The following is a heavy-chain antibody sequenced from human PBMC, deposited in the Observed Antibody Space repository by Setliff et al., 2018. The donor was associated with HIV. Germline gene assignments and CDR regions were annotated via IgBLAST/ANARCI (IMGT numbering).Heavy chain of an antibody. Sequence: ASVKVSCKSSGYTFTSYGISWVRQAPGQGLEWMGWISVYNGNTNYAQKLQGRVTMTTDTSTSTAYMELRSLRSDDTAVYYCAREGIVGATLRYYYYAMDVWGQGTTVTVSS. CDR2: ISVYNGNT. J-gene: IGHJ6*02. D-gene: IGHD1-26*01. CDR1: GYTFTSYG. V-gene: IGHV1-18*01. CDR3: AREGIVGATLRYYYYAMDV.